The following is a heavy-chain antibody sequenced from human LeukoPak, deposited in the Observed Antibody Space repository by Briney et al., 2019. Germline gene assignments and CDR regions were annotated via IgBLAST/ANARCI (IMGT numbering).Heavy chain of an antibody. V-gene: IGHV4-39*01. CDR3: ARLLRFGEPAGFDY. J-gene: IGHJ4*02. CDR2: IYYNGST. D-gene: IGHD3-10*01. Sequence: SETLSLTCTVSGGSISSSSYYWGWIRQPPGKGLEWIGSIYYNGSTYYNPSLKSRVTISVDTSKNQFSLKLSSVTAADTAVYYCARLLRFGEPAGFDYWGQGTLVTVSS. CDR1: GGSISSSSYY.